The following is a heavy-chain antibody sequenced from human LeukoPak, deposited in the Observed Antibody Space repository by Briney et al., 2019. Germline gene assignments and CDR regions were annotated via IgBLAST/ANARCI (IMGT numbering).Heavy chain of an antibody. J-gene: IGHJ4*02. CDR1: GFTFSSYG. CDR2: IRYDGSNK. Sequence: GGSLRLSCAASGFTFSSYGMHWVRQAPGKGLEWVAFIRYDGSNKYYADSVKGRFTISRDNSKNTLYLQMNSLRAEDTAVYYYAKETGGRQGLDYWGQGTLVTVSS. D-gene: IGHD3-10*01. V-gene: IGHV3-30*02. CDR3: AKETGGRQGLDY.